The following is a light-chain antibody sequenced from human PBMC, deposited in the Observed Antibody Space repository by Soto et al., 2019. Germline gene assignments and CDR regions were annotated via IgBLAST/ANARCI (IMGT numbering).Light chain of an antibody. J-gene: IGLJ1*01. V-gene: IGLV2-14*03. Sequence: QSVLTQPASVSGSPGQSITISCTGTSSDVGGYKYVSWYQQYPAKAPKLMIYDVSNRPSGVSNRFSGSKSGNTASLTISGLQADDEADYYCSSYTSSSTLVFGTGTKVTVL. CDR1: SSDVGGYKY. CDR2: DVS. CDR3: SSYTSSSTLV.